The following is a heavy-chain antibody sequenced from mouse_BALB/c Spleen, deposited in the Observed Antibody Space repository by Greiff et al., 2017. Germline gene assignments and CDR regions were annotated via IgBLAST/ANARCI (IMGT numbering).Heavy chain of an antibody. CDR1: GFNITDYY. CDR2: IDPENGDT. CDR3: NEDDGQLYFDY. Sequence: VQLKQSGAELVRSGASLKLSCTASGFNITDYYMHWVQQRPEQGLEWIGWIDPENGDTEYAPKFQGKATMTADTSANTAYLQLSSLTSEDTAVYDCNEDDGQLYFDYWGQGTTLTVSS. J-gene: IGHJ2*01. V-gene: IGHV14-4*02. D-gene: IGHD2-3*01.